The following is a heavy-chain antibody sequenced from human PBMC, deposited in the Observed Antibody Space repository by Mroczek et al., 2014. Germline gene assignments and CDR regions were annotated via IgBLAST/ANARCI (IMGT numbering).Heavy chain of an antibody. CDR2: MNPNSGNT. Sequence: QVQLVQSGAEVKKPGASVKVSCKASGYTFTSYDINWVRQATGQGLEWMGWMNPNSGNTGYAQKFQGRVTMTRNTSISTAYMELSSLRSEDTAVYYCARGAVVVTAGILGWFDPWGQGTPGHRLL. V-gene: IGHV1-8*01. J-gene: IGHJ5*02. D-gene: IGHD2-21*02. CDR3: ARGAVVVTAGILGWFDP. CDR1: GYTFTSYD.